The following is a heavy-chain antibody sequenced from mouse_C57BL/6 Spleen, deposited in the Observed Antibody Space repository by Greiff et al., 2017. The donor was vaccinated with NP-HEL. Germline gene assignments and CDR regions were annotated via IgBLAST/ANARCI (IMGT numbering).Heavy chain of an antibody. CDR1: GYTFTSYG. CDR3: ASPYYGSSYGYFDV. J-gene: IGHJ1*03. Sequence: QVQLQQSGAELARPGASVKLSCKASGYTFTSYGISWVKQRTGQGLEWIGEIYPRSGNTYYNEKFKGKATLTADKSSSTAYMELRSLTSEDSAVYFCASPYYGSSYGYFDVWGTGTTVTVSS. D-gene: IGHD1-1*01. CDR2: IYPRSGNT. V-gene: IGHV1-81*01.